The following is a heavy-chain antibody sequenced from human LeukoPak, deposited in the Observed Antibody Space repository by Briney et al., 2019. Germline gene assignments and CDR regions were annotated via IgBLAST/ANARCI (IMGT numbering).Heavy chain of an antibody. Sequence: GGSLRLSCAASGFTFSSYAMSWVRQAPGKGLEWVSAISGSGGSTYYADSVKGRFTISRDNSKNTLYLQVNSLRAEDTAVYYCAKDQTVAGFYFDYWGQGTLVTVSS. V-gene: IGHV3-23*01. CDR2: ISGSGGST. D-gene: IGHD6-19*01. CDR3: AKDQTVAGFYFDY. CDR1: GFTFSSYA. J-gene: IGHJ4*02.